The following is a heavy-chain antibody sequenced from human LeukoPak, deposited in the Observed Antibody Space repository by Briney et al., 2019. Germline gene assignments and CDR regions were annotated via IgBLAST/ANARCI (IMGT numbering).Heavy chain of an antibody. D-gene: IGHD3-22*01. J-gene: IGHJ3*02. CDR1: GGSISSGGYY. CDR3: ARADSGYYPGAFDI. CDR2: IYYSGST. Sequence: SETLSLTCTVSGGSISSGGYYWSWIRQHPGKGLESIGYIYYSGSTYYNPSLKSRVTISVDTSKNQFSLKLSSVTAADTAVYYCARADSGYYPGAFDIWGQGTMVTVSS. V-gene: IGHV4-31*03.